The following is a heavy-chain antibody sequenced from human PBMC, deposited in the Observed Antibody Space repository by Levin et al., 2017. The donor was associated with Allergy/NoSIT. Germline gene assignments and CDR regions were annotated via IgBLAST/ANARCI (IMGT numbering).Heavy chain of an antibody. CDR1: GGSISSSSYY. V-gene: IGHV4-39*01. J-gene: IGHJ5*02. CDR3: ARGDVVPAASTLCWFDP. D-gene: IGHD2-2*01. Sequence: MSGGSLRLSCTVSGGSISSSSYYWGWIRQPPGKGLEWIGSIYYSGSTYYNPSLKSRVTISVDTSKNQFSLKLSSVTAADTAVYYCARGDVVPAASTLCWFDPWGQGTLVTVSS. CDR2: IYYSGST.